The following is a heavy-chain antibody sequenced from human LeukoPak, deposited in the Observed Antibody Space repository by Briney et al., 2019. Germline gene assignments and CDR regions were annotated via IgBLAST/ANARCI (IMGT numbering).Heavy chain of an antibody. CDR3: ARDHPRLRFLEWLLLDGFDY. V-gene: IGHV1-46*01. D-gene: IGHD3-3*01. Sequence: GASVKVSCKASGYTFTSYYMHWVRQAPGQGLEWLGIINPSGGSTSYAQKFQGRVTMTRDTSTSTVYVELRSLRSDDTAVYYCARDHPRLRFLEWLLLDGFDYWGQGTLVTVSS. CDR2: INPSGGST. CDR1: GYTFTSYY. J-gene: IGHJ4*02.